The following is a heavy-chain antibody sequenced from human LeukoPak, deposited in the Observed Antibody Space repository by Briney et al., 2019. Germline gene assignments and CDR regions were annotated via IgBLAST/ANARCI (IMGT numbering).Heavy chain of an antibody. Sequence: PGRSLRLSCAASGFTFSSYGMHWVRQAPGKGLEWVAVIWYDGSNKYYADSVKGRFTISRDNSKNTLYLQMNSLRAEDTAVYYCARVPYADYEEAPDYWGQGTLVTVSS. CDR3: ARVPYADYEEAPDY. CDR1: GFTFSSYG. D-gene: IGHD4-17*01. CDR2: IWYDGSNK. J-gene: IGHJ4*02. V-gene: IGHV3-33*01.